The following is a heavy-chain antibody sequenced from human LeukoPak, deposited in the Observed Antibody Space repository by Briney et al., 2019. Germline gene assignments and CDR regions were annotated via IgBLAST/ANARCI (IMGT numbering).Heavy chain of an antibody. D-gene: IGHD6-13*01. CDR1: GYAFTSYY. CDR3: ARPEDGNSSSWYYFDY. CDR2: INPSGGST. J-gene: IGHJ4*02. Sequence: AASVKVSCKASGYAFTSYYMHWARQAPGQGLEWMGIINPSGGSTSYAQKFQGRATMTRDTSTSTVYMELSSLRSEDTAVYYCARPEDGNSSSWYYFDYWGQGTLVTVSS. V-gene: IGHV1-46*01.